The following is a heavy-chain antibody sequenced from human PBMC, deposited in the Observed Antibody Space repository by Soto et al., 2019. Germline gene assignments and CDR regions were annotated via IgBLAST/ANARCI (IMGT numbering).Heavy chain of an antibody. Sequence: SETLSLTCPVSGGSISSGGYYWSWIRQHPGKGLEWIGYIYYSGSTYYSPSLKRRVSISVDTSKNQFSLKLSSVTAADTAVYHWAREVGRWYLTSIDYWGQGTLVTVSS. J-gene: IGHJ4*02. CDR1: GGSISSGGYY. V-gene: IGHV4-31*03. CDR3: AREVGRWYLTSIDY. D-gene: IGHD6-13*01. CDR2: IYYSGST.